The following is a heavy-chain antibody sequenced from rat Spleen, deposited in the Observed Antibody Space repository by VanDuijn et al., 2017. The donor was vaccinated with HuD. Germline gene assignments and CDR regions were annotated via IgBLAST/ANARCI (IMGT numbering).Heavy chain of an antibody. J-gene: IGHJ2*01. CDR2: ISYSGST. CDR1: GYSITSNY. V-gene: IGHV3-1*01. Sequence: EVQLQESGPGLVKPSQSLSLTCSVTGYSITSNYWGWIRKFPGNRMEWIGHISYSGSTSYNPSLKSRISITRDTSKNQFFLQLNSVTTEDTATYYCARFDYGYTYGYFDYWGQGVMVTVSS. D-gene: IGHD1-9*01. CDR3: ARFDYGYTYGYFDY.